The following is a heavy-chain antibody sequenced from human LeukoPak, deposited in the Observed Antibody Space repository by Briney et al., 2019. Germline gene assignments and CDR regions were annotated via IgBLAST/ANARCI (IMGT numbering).Heavy chain of an antibody. CDR2: IIPIFGTG. V-gene: IGHV1-69*13. D-gene: IGHD3-22*01. J-gene: IGHJ4*02. CDR3: ARDGWFYYDSSDYSGFDY. Sequence: SVKVSCKTSGGTFSTSAISWVRRAPGQGLEWMGGIIPIFGTGNYAQKFQSRVTITADEFTSTAYMELSSLRSEDTAVYYCARDGWFYYDSSDYSGFDYWGQGTLVTVSS. CDR1: GGTFSTSA.